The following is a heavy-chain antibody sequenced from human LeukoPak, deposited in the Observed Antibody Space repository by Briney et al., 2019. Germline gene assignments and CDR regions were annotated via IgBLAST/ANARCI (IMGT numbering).Heavy chain of an antibody. J-gene: IGHJ4*02. CDR3: ASLDSRGYTFDY. Sequence: GGSLRLSCAASGFTVNSNYMNWVRQAPGKGLEWVSVLYSDGRTYYADSVKGRFTISRDNSKNTLYLQMNSLRAEDTAVYYCASLDSRGYTFDYWGQGTLVTVSS. CDR2: LYSDGRT. D-gene: IGHD3-22*01. CDR1: GFTVNSNY. V-gene: IGHV3-53*01.